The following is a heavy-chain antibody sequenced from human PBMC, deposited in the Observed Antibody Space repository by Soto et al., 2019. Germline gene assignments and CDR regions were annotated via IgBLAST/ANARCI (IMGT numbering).Heavy chain of an antibody. Sequence: SETLSLTCTVADGSISSYYWSWIRQPPGKGLEWIGYIYYSGSTNYNPSLKSRVTISVDTSKNQFSLKLSSVTAADTAVYYCARGVVTIFGVVSWFDPWGQGTLVTGSS. CDR2: IYYSGST. J-gene: IGHJ5*02. V-gene: IGHV4-59*01. CDR3: ARGVVTIFGVVSWFDP. CDR1: DGSISSYY. D-gene: IGHD3-3*01.